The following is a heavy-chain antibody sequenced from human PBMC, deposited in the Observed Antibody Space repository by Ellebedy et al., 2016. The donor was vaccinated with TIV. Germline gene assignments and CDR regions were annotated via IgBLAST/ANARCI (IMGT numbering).Heavy chain of an antibody. Sequence: WGSLRLSCAASGLTFSSYGMHWFRQAPGKGLERVAVIWYDGSNTYYADSVKGRFTISRDNSKNTLYLQINSLRAEDTAVYYCASERKVDSDFWSGYYGSQNHYYGMDVWGQGTTVTVSS. J-gene: IGHJ6*02. D-gene: IGHD3-3*01. CDR1: GLTFSSYG. CDR3: ASERKVDSDFWSGYYGSQNHYYGMDV. V-gene: IGHV3-33*01. CDR2: IWYDGSNT.